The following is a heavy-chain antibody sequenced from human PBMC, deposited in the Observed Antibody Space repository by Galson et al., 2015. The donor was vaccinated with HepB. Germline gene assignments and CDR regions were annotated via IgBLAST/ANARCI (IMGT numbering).Heavy chain of an antibody. J-gene: IGHJ6*02. D-gene: IGHD2-2*01. V-gene: IGHV4-34*01. CDR1: VGSFSGFY. CDR3: ASVVCSSTSCNYGMDV. Sequence: ETLSLTCAVYVGSFSGFYWTWIRQPPGKGLEWIGHIDHSGSTNYNPSLKSRVTISVDTSKNQFSLKLSSVTAADTAVYYCASVVCSSTSCNYGMDVWGQGTTVTVSS. CDR2: IDHSGST.